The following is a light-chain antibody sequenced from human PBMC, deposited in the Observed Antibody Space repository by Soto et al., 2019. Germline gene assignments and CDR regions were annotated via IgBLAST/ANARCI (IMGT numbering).Light chain of an antibody. CDR1: QSISTY. V-gene: IGKV1-39*01. CDR3: QQLESYPST. CDR2: SAS. J-gene: IGKJ4*01. Sequence: DIQMTQSPSSLSASVGYRFTITCRASQSISTYLHWYQHKPGKAPKLLIYSASSLQSGVPSRFSGSGSGTDFTLTISSLQAEDFATYYCQQLESYPSTFGGGTKGDIK.